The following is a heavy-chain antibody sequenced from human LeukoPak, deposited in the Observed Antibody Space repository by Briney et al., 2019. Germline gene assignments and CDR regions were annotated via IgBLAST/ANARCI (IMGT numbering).Heavy chain of an antibody. D-gene: IGHD4-23*01. CDR3: ARDVYGGNGIDAFDI. V-gene: IGHV1-69*13. CDR1: GGTFSSYA. CDR2: IIPIFGTA. Sequence: SVKVSCKASGGTFSSYAISWVRQAPGQGLEWMGGIIPIFGTANYAQKFQGRVTITADESTSTAYMELSSLRSEDTAVYCCARDVYGGNGIDAFDIWGQGTMVTVSS. J-gene: IGHJ3*02.